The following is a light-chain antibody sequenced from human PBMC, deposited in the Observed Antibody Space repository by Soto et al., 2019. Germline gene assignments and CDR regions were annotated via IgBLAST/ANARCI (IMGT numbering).Light chain of an antibody. Sequence: EVVLTQSPGILSLSPGERATLSCRASQSVSSYLAWYQQKPGQAPRLLIYDASTRATGIPDRFSGSGSGTDFTLTISRLEPEDFAVYYCQCYDNSPLLTFGQGTRLEIK. CDR2: DAS. J-gene: IGKJ5*01. V-gene: IGKV3-20*01. CDR1: QSVSSY. CDR3: QCYDNSPLLT.